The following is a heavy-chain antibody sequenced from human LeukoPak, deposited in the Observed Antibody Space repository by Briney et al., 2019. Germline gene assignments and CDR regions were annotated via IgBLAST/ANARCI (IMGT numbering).Heavy chain of an antibody. Sequence: SGPTLVNPTQTLTLTCTFSGFSLTTGGMRVNWIRQPPGKALEWLAPIDWDDDKFYSTSLRTRLTISKDTSKNQVVLTMTNMDPVDTATYYCARISHFDWFFDYWGQGILVTVSS. CDR1: GFSLTTGGMR. CDR3: ARISHFDWFFDY. V-gene: IGHV2-70*04. J-gene: IGHJ4*02. D-gene: IGHD3-9*01. CDR2: IDWDDDK.